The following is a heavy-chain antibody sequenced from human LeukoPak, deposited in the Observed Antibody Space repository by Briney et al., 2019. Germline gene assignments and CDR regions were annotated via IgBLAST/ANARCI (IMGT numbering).Heavy chain of an antibody. CDR1: GFTFSTYA. V-gene: IGHV3-30*03. J-gene: IGHJ4*02. CDR2: ISHDGSNK. Sequence: GGSLRLSCAASGFTFSTYAMSWVRQAPGKGLEWVAVISHDGSNKYYADSVKGRFTISRDNSKNTLYLQMNSLRAEDTAVYYCARDPVVVAAGGSFDYWGQGTLVTVSS. D-gene: IGHD2-15*01. CDR3: ARDPVVVAAGGSFDY.